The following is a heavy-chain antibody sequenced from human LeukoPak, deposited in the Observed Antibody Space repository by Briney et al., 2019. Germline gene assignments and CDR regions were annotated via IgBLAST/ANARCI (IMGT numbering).Heavy chain of an antibody. Sequence: GASVKVSCKASGYTFTGYYMHWVRQAPGQGLEWMGWINPNSGGTNYAQKFQGRVTMTRDTSISTAYMELSRLRSDDTAVYYCARGPSLEWLFYFDYWGQGTLVTASS. CDR1: GYTFTGYY. D-gene: IGHD3-3*02. J-gene: IGHJ4*02. CDR3: ARGPSLEWLFYFDY. V-gene: IGHV1-2*02. CDR2: INPNSGGT.